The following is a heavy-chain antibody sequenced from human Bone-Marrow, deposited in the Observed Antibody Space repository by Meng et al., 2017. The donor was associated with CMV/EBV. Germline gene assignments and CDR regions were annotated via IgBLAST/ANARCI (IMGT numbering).Heavy chain of an antibody. Sequence: GGSLRPSCAASRLPFNKHAMSWVRQAPGKGLEWVSSITGSGQTTYYADSVKGRFTVSRENSRNTLYLQMNGLRVEDTAIYYCAKSHYDGYNPQEDYFDYWGRGTLVTVSS. CDR3: AKSHYDGYNPQEDYFDY. J-gene: IGHJ4*02. D-gene: IGHD5-24*01. CDR2: ITGSGQTT. CDR1: RLPFNKHA. V-gene: IGHV3-23*01.